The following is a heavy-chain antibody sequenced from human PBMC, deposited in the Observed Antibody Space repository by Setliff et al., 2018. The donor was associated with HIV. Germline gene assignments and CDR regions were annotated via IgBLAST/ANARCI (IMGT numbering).Heavy chain of an antibody. CDR2: ISGTSGTM. V-gene: IGHV3-48*01. CDR1: GFTFSTYS. Sequence: GGSLRLSCAASGFTFSTYSMNWVRQAPGKGLEWVSYISGTSGTMYYADSVKGRFTISRDNAKNSLFLQMNSLTAEDTAVYYCVRELGRPGSWYFDLWGRGTLVTVSS. J-gene: IGHJ2*01. D-gene: IGHD7-27*01. CDR3: VRELGRPGSWYFDL.